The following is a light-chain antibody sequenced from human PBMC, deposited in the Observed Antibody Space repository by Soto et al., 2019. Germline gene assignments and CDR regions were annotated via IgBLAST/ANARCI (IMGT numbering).Light chain of an antibody. V-gene: IGKV1-9*01. J-gene: IGKJ2*01. Sequence: IQLTQSPSSMSASVGDRVTITCRASQGIKKFLAWYQQRPGKDPQLLVYSASTLKSGVTSRFRVSGSGTDFNLTISSLQPEDFATYDCQQLTNFRFTFGQGTKLDIK. CDR2: SAS. CDR1: QGIKKF. CDR3: QQLTNFRFT.